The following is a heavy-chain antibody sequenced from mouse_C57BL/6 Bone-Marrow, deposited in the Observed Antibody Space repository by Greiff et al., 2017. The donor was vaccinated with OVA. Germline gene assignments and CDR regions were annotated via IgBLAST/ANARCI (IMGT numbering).Heavy chain of an antibody. CDR3: ARGNDGYPPDY. D-gene: IGHD2-3*01. Sequence: EVKLMESGPGLVKPSQSLSLTCSVTGYSITSGYYWNWIRQFPGNKLEWMGYISYDGSNNYNPSLKNRISITRDTSKNQFFLKLNSVTTEDTATYYCARGNDGYPPDYWGQGTTLTVSS. CDR2: ISYDGSN. V-gene: IGHV3-6*01. J-gene: IGHJ2*01. CDR1: GYSITSGYY.